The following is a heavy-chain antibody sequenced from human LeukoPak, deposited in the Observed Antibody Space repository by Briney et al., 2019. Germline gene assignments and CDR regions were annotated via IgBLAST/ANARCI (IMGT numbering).Heavy chain of an antibody. CDR2: ISSSSSYI. V-gene: IGHV3-21*01. D-gene: IGHD6-19*01. J-gene: IGHJ1*01. Sequence: GGSLRLSCAASGFTFSSYSMNWVRQAPGKGLEWVSSISSSSSYIYYADSVKGRFTISRDNAKNSLYLQMNSLRAEDTAVYYCARDPSQWLVPLGYFQHWGQGTLVTVSS. CDR1: GFTFSSYS. CDR3: ARDPSQWLVPLGYFQH.